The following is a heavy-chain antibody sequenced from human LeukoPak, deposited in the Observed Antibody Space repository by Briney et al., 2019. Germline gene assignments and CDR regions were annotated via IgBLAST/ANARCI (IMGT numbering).Heavy chain of an antibody. D-gene: IGHD3-16*02. J-gene: IGHJ4*02. CDR3: ARANYYYSWGSYRYTGLRY. Sequence: ASVKVSCKASGYTLTSYVSNWVRQATGQGREWMGWINPNRGNKEYVQRFRGRVTMTRHTYIRTDYIELSSLRYGDTAVYYCARANYYYSWGSYRYTGLRYWGQGTLVTVSS. CDR1: GYTLTSYV. CDR2: INPNRGNK. V-gene: IGHV1-8*01.